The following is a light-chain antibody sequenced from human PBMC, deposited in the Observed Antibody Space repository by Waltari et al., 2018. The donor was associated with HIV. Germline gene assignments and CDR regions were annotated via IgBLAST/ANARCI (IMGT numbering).Light chain of an antibody. Sequence: QSVLTQPPSASGTPGQTISISCSGSRPNVSSNNEYWYQHIPPTAPKLSMYNTGQRPSGVPARVSACKTGTSASLAISGLQPGEEGLYYCGTWDADLDGPVFVGVTKVTVL. CDR1: RPNVSSNN. J-gene: IGLJ3*02. V-gene: IGLV1-44*01. CDR2: NTG. CDR3: GTWDADLDGPV.